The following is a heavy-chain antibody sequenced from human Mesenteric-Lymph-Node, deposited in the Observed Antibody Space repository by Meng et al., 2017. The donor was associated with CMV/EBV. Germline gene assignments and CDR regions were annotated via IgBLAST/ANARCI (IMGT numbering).Heavy chain of an antibody. D-gene: IGHD6-6*01. CDR3: ARTASIAAPLRYYYYGMDV. Sequence: GGSLRLSCRGSGYTFTNFWIGWVRQRPGKGLEWMGIINPADSDTRYSPSFRGQVTISADKSISSVYLQWNNLKASDTAMYYCARTASIAAPLRYYYYGMDVWGQGTTVTVSS. V-gene: IGHV5-51*01. CDR1: GYTFTNFW. J-gene: IGHJ6*02. CDR2: INPADSDT.